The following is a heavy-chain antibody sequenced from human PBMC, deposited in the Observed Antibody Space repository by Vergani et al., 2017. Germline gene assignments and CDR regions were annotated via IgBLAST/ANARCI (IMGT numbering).Heavy chain of an antibody. D-gene: IGHD7-27*01. Sequence: QVQLVQSGSELEKPGASVKVSCKASGYTFTNYAMNWVRQAPGQGLEWMGWLNTNTGNPTYAQGFTGRFVFSLDTSVSTAYLHISSLKAEDTAMYYCAKDRIQLGTASDIFDIWGQGTMVTVSS. CDR3: AKDRIQLGTASDIFDI. CDR1: GYTFTNYA. CDR2: LNTNTGNP. V-gene: IGHV7-4-1*02. J-gene: IGHJ3*02.